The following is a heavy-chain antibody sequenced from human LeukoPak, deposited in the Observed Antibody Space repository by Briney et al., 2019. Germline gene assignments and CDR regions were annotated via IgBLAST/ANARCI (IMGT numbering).Heavy chain of an antibody. J-gene: IGHJ5*02. CDR1: GGTFSSYA. Sequence: ASVKVSCKASGGTFSSYAISWVRQAPGQGLEWMGGIIPIFGTANYAQKFQGRVTITADESTSTAYMELSSLRSEDTAVYYCARGVIVAIHNWFDPWAREPWSPSPQ. CDR3: ARGVIVAIHNWFDP. V-gene: IGHV1-69*13. D-gene: IGHD2-15*01. CDR2: IIPIFGTA.